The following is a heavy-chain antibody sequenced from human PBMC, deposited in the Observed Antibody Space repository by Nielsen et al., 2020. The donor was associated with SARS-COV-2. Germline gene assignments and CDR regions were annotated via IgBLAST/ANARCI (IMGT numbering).Heavy chain of an antibody. CDR1: GFTFDDYA. J-gene: IGHJ6*02. V-gene: IGHV3-43*02. Sequence: GESLKISCAASGFTFDDYAMHWVRQAPGKGLEWVSLISGDGGSTYYADSVKGRFTISRDNSKNSLYLQMNNLRTEDTALYYCAKDDSAGYGGNSMNYYYGMDVWGQGTTVTVSS. D-gene: IGHD4-23*01. CDR2: ISGDGGST. CDR3: AKDDSAGYGGNSMNYYYGMDV.